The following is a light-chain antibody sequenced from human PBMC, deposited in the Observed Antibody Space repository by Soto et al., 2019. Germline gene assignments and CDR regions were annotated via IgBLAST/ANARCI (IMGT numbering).Light chain of an antibody. CDR1: QSVSSN. J-gene: IGKJ1*01. V-gene: IGKV3-20*01. CDR3: QQYGSSGT. CDR2: GAS. Sequence: EIEMTQSPATLSVSLGGRATLSCRASQSVSSNLAWYQQQPGQAPRLLIYGASTRATGIPDRFSGSGSGTDFTLTISRLEPEDFAVYYCQQYGSSGTFGQGTKVDI.